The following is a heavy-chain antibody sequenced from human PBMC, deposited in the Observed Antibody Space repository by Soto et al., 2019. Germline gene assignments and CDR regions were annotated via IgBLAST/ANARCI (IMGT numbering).Heavy chain of an antibody. CDR1: GFTFSSYI. J-gene: IGHJ4*02. Sequence: GGSLRLSCAASGFTFSSYIMNWVRQAPGKGLEWASYISSSSSTIYYADSVKGRFTISRDNAKNSLYLQVNSLRAEDTAVYYCARDEEVLRYFDWSLGPKNFDYWGQGTLVTVSS. D-gene: IGHD3-9*01. CDR3: ARDEEVLRYFDWSLGPKNFDY. V-gene: IGHV3-48*01. CDR2: ISSSSSTI.